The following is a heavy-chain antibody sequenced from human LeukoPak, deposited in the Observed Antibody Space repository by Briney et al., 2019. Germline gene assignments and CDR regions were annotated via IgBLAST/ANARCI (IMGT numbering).Heavy chain of an antibody. V-gene: IGHV1-18*01. CDR1: GYTFTSYG. J-gene: IGHJ4*02. CDR2: ISAYNGNT. Sequence: GASVKVSCKASGYTFTSYGISWVRQAPGQGLEWMGWISAYNGNTNYAQKLQGRVTMTTDTSTSTAYMELRSLRSDDTAVYYCARDRKYYYDSSGYYYEPFDYWGQGTLVTVSS. D-gene: IGHD3-22*01. CDR3: ARDRKYYYDSSGYYYEPFDY.